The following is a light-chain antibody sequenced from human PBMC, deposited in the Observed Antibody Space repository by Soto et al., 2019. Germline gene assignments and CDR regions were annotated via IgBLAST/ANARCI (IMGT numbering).Light chain of an antibody. Sequence: ILVAQSPATLSVSPWDRSTLSCRASQSVDGNLAWYQQKPGQAPRLLSYGASTRATGISARFSGSGSGTEFTLTISRLQSEDFGVYYCQPYNNWWTLGQGTKVDIK. CDR3: QPYNNWWT. CDR2: GAS. CDR1: QSVDGN. V-gene: IGKV3-15*01. J-gene: IGKJ1*01.